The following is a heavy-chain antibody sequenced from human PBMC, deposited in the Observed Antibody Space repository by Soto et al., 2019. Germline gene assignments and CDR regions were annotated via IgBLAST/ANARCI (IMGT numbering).Heavy chain of an antibody. J-gene: IGHJ4*02. CDR2: INPKNGDT. V-gene: IGHV1-2*04. Sequence: AASVKVSCKTSGYIFTDYYIHWVRQAPGQGLEWMGYINPKNGDTTYEQKFQGWVTMTRDTSVNTAYIDLRSLRFNDTAVYYCARDRGNSSSWPIDFWGQGTQVTVSS. CDR3: ARDRGNSSSWPIDF. CDR1: GYIFTDYY. D-gene: IGHD6-13*01.